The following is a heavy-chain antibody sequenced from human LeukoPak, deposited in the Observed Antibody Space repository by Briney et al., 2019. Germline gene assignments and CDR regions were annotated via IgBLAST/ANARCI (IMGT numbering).Heavy chain of an antibody. Sequence: ETLSLTCAVYGGSFSGYYWSWVRQAPGKGLEWVSAISGSGGSTYYADSVKGRFTISRDNSKNTLYLQMNSLRAEDTAVYYCAKAEQIFDYWGQGTLVTVSS. CDR1: GGSFSGYY. D-gene: IGHD1/OR15-1a*01. CDR3: AKAEQIFDY. J-gene: IGHJ4*02. CDR2: ISGSGGST. V-gene: IGHV3-23*01.